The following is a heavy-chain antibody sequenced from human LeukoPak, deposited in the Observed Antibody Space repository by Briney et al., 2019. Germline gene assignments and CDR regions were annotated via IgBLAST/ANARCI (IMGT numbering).Heavy chain of an antibody. J-gene: IGHJ6*03. CDR2: IIPMFGAA. CDR1: GRTFSKFG. V-gene: IGHV1-69*05. CDR3: ATEGPNYYMDV. Sequence: SVKVSCKASGRTFSKFGISWVRQAPGEGLEWMGGIIPMFGAANYAQKFQGRVTITTDESTTTAHMELISLTSDDTAVYFCATEGPNYYMDVWGKGTTVTVSS.